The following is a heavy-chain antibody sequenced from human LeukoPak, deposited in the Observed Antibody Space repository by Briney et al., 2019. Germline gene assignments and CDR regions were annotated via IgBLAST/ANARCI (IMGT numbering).Heavy chain of an antibody. V-gene: IGHV1-46*01. CDR1: GYTFTSYY. J-gene: IGHJ6*02. D-gene: IGHD2-2*01. CDR2: INPSGGST. Sequence: GASVKVSCKASGYTFTSYYMHWVRQAPGQGLEWMGIINPSGGSTSYAQKFQGRVTMTKDTSTSTVYMELSSLRSEDTAVYYCARDAQHCSSTSCCYISRPHYYYGMDVWGQGTTVTVSS. CDR3: ARDAQHCSSTSCCYISRPHYYYGMDV.